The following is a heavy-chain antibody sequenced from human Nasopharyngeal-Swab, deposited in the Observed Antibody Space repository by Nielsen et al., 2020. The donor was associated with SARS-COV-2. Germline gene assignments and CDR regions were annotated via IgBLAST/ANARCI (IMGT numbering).Heavy chain of an antibody. CDR1: GFTFSNTW. V-gene: IGHV3-15*01. J-gene: IGHJ3*02. Sequence: GESLKISCETSGFTFSNTWFSWVRQAPGKGLEWVGRIKRNIDGATTAYAEPVKGRFSRSRANSKNTVHLQMNRLRIEDTGMYYCTTARQIWGQGTMVTVS. CDR2: IKRNIDGATT. CDR3: TTARQI.